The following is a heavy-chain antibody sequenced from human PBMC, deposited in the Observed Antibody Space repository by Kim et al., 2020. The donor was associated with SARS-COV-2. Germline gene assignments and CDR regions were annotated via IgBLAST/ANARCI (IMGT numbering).Heavy chain of an antibody. J-gene: IGHJ3*02. CDR1: GGSISSYY. CDR2: IYYSGST. D-gene: IGHD1-26*01. Sequence: SETLSLTCTVSGGSISSYYWSWIRQPPGKGLEWIGYIYYSGSTNYNPSLKSRVIISVDTSKNQFSLKLSSVTAADTAVYYCARSGIVGATNAFDICGQGT. V-gene: IGHV4-59*01. CDR3: ARSGIVGATNAFDI.